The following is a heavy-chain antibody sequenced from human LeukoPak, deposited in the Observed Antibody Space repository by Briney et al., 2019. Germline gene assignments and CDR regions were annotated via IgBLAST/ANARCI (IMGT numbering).Heavy chain of an antibody. Sequence: GGSLRLSCAASGFTFSSFEMNWVRQAPGKGLDWVSYISSSGRTTYYADSVKGRFTISRDNAKNSLYLQMNSLRAEDTAVYYCARGADSGYSSDNWGQGTLVSVSS. D-gene: IGHD3-9*01. CDR1: GFTFSSFE. CDR3: ARGADSGYSSDN. J-gene: IGHJ4*02. CDR2: ISSSGRTT. V-gene: IGHV3-48*03.